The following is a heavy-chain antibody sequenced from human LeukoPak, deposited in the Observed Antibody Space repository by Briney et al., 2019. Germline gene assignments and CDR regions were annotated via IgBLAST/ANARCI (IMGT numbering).Heavy chain of an antibody. CDR2: IYAGGST. V-gene: IGHV3-53*01. D-gene: IGHD2-15*01. CDR3: ARGFCSGGRCSDFAY. CDR1: GFTVSSNY. Sequence: PGGSLRLSCAASGFTVSSNYMSWVRQAPGKGLEGVSVIYAGGSTYYSDSVKGRFTISRDNSKNTLYLQMSSMRAADPAVYYCARGFCSGGRCSDFAYWGQGTLVTVSS. J-gene: IGHJ4*02.